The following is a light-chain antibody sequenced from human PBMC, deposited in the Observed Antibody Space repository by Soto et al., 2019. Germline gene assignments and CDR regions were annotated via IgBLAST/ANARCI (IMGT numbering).Light chain of an antibody. CDR3: QNYNSAPQLT. V-gene: IGKV1-27*01. Sequence: DIQMTQSPSSLSASVGDRVTITCRASQGITISLAWYQQKPGKVPKLLIYTASTMQSGVPSRFSGSGSGTDFTLTIDSLQPEDVATYYCQNYNSAPQLTFGGGTKVEIK. CDR1: QGITIS. CDR2: TAS. J-gene: IGKJ4*01.